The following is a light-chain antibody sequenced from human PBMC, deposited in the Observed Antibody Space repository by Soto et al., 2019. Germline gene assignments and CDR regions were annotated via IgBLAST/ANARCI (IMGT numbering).Light chain of an antibody. CDR3: QQRSNWPPT. CDR2: DAS. Sequence: EIVLTQSPATLSLSPGERATLSCRASQSVSSYLAWYQQKPGQAPRLLIYDASNRATGIPARFSGSGSGTDFTLTNSSLEPEDFAVYYCQQRSNWPPTFGQGTKVEI. J-gene: IGKJ1*01. CDR1: QSVSSY. V-gene: IGKV3-11*01.